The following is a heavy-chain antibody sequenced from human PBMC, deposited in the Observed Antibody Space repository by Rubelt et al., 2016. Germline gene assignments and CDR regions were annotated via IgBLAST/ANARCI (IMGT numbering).Heavy chain of an antibody. CDR3: AHIKSSGWDFDY. J-gene: IGHJ4*02. D-gene: IGHD6-19*01. CDR1: GFSLTTSAVG. V-gene: IGHV2-5*02. CDR2: IYWDDDK. Sequence: QITLKESGPTLVKPTQTLTLTCSFSGFSLTTSAVGVGWIRQPPGKALEWLALIYWDDDKRYTPSLKSRPTIAKDTSKNQVVLTMTNMDPVDTATYFCAHIKSSGWDFDYWGQGTLVTVSS.